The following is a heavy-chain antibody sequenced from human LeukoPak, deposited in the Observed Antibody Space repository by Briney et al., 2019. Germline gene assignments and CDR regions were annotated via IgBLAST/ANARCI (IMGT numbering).Heavy chain of an antibody. Sequence: GASVTVSCKASGYTFTDYYMHWVRQAPGQGLEWMGWINPNSGGTNYAQKFQGRVTMTRDTSISTAYMELSSLRYDDTAVYYCATSGSSWPDYWGQGTLVTVSS. CDR3: ATSGSSWPDY. V-gene: IGHV1-2*02. CDR1: GYTFTDYY. J-gene: IGHJ4*02. CDR2: INPNSGGT. D-gene: IGHD6-13*01.